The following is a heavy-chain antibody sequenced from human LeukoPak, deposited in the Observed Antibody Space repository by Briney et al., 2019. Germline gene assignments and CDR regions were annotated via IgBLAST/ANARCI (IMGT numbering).Heavy chain of an antibody. Sequence: GGSLRLSCAASGFTFSSYGMHWVREAPGKRLEWVTVISYDGSNKYYADSVKGRFTISRDNSKNTLYLQMNSLRAEDTAVYYCAKGTIGGYSYGYLDYWGQGTLVTVSS. J-gene: IGHJ4*02. CDR2: ISYDGSNK. V-gene: IGHV3-30*18. D-gene: IGHD5-18*01. CDR3: AKGTIGGYSYGYLDY. CDR1: GFTFSSYG.